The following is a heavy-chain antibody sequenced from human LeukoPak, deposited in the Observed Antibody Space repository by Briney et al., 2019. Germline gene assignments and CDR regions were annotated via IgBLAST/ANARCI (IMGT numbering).Heavy chain of an antibody. D-gene: IGHD5-24*01. V-gene: IGHV3-30-3*01. Sequence: GRSLRLSCAASGFTFSSYAMHWVRQAPGKGLEWVAVISYDGSNKYYADSVKGRLTISRDNSKNTLYLQMNSLRAEDTAVYYCARDPEVSGEMATIGTFGYWGQGTLVTVSS. CDR3: ARDPEVSGEMATIGTFGY. CDR1: GFTFSSYA. J-gene: IGHJ4*02. CDR2: ISYDGSNK.